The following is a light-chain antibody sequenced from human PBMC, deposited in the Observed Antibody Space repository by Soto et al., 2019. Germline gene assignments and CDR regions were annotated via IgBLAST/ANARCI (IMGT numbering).Light chain of an antibody. V-gene: IGLV6-57*02. J-gene: IGLJ3*02. CDR1: SGSIASNY. CDR3: QSYGTNTQV. Sequence: NFMLTQPHFVSQSPGKTVTISCTGSSGSIASNYVQWYQQRPGSAPTTVIYENNQRPSGVPARFSGSIDSSSSASLTISGLKPEDEADYYCQSYGTNTQVFGGGTKVTVL. CDR2: ENN.